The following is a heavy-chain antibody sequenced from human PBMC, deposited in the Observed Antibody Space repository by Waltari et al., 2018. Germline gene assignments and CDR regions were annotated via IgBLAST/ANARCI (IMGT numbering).Heavy chain of an antibody. J-gene: IGHJ4*02. Sequence: EVQLVESGGGLVQPGGSLRLSCEASGFSFDSYWLTWGRQATGKGLDCVANKNQNASAQKYVDSLKGRITISRDNSKNSLFLQMNNLRGDDTAIYYCARPENMGELYYYWGLGTLVTVST. D-gene: IGHD3-16*01. CDR3: ARPENMGELYYY. V-gene: IGHV3-7*03. CDR2: KNQNASAQ. CDR1: GFSFDSYW.